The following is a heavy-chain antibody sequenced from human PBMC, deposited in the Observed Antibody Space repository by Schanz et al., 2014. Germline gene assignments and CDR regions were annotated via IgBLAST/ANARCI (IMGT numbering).Heavy chain of an antibody. Sequence: EVQLVESGGGLVQPGGSLRLSCAASGFTFSSYAMSWVRQAPGKGLEWVARINSVGSNTDYADSVTGRFTISRDNSKNTLFLQMNSLRAEDTAVYYCARDHTTESYYSAGPPIDYWGQGTLLTVSS. CDR2: INSVGSNT. J-gene: IGHJ4*02. V-gene: IGHV3-23*04. CDR1: GFTFSSYA. D-gene: IGHD1-26*01. CDR3: ARDHTTESYYSAGPPIDY.